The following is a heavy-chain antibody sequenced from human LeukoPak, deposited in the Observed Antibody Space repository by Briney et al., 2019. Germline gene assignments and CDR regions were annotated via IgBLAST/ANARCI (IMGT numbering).Heavy chain of an antibody. CDR3: ARDGMGVIKAFDI. CDR2: IRHDGSEK. D-gene: IGHD3-10*01. Sequence: GGSLRLSCPASGFTFSSYWMSWVRQVPGKGLEWVANIRHDGSEKYFVDSVKGRFTISRDNAKNSLYLQMNSLRAEETAVYYCARDGMGVIKAFDIWGQGTMVTVSS. J-gene: IGHJ3*02. V-gene: IGHV3-7*05. CDR1: GFTFSSYW.